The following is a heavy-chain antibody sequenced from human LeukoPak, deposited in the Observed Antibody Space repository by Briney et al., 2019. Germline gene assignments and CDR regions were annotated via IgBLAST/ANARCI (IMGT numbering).Heavy chain of an antibody. CDR3: ARGVRHLYYFDY. V-gene: IGHV4-30-4*01. D-gene: IGHD1-1*01. J-gene: IGHJ4*02. CDR1: GGSISSGDYY. CDR2: IYYSGST. Sequence: PSETLSPTCTVSGGSISSGDYYWSWIRQPPGKGLEWIGYIYYSGSTYYNPSLKSRVTISVDTSKNQFSLKLSSVTAADTAVYYCARGVRHLYYFDYWGQGTLVTVSS.